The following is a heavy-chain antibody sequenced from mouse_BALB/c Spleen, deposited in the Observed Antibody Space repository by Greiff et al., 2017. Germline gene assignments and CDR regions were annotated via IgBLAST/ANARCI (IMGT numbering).Heavy chain of an antibody. Sequence: EVKLMESGPGLVKPSQSLSLTCTVTGYSITSDYAWNWIRQFPGNKLEWMGYISYSGSTSYNPSLKSRISITRDTSKNQFFLQLNSVTTEDTATYYCARSYGYDGAWFAYWGQGTLVTVSA. CDR2: ISYSGST. CDR1: GYSITSDYA. V-gene: IGHV3-2*02. D-gene: IGHD2-2*01. J-gene: IGHJ3*01. CDR3: ARSYGYDGAWFAY.